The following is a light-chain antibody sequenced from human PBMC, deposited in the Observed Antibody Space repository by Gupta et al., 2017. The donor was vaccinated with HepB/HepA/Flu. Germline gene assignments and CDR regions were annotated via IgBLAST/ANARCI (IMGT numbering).Light chain of an antibody. CDR2: DVT. CDR1: SSDVGGYNS. V-gene: IGLV2-14*03. CDR3: SSFTRSTSTLVL. Sequence: QSALTQPASVSGSPGQSITISCTGTSSDVGGYNSVSWYQQYPGKAPKLLIYDVTARPSGISTRFSASKSCNTASLTISGLQTEDEADYFCSSFTRSTSTLVLFGGGTKVTVL. J-gene: IGLJ3*02.